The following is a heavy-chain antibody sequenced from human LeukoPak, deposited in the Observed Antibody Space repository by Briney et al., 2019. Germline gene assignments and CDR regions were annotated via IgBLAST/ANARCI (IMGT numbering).Heavy chain of an antibody. CDR1: GGSISSHF. J-gene: IGHJ6*02. CDR2: IHYSGST. V-gene: IGHV4-59*11. Sequence: PSETLSLTCTVSGGSISSHFWSWIRQPPGKGLEWIGYIHYSGSTNYNPSLKSRVTISVDTSKNQFSLKLSSVTAADTAVYYCARGDGALYYYYYGMDVWGQGTTVTVSS. D-gene: IGHD2-21*01. CDR3: ARGDGALYYYYYGMDV.